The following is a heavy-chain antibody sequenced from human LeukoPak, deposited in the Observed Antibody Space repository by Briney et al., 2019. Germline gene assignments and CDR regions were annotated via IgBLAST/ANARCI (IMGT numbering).Heavy chain of an antibody. D-gene: IGHD2-15*01. V-gene: IGHV3-7*05. CDR3: AREDQPRGTFDY. CDR1: GFTFSNYW. CDR2: IKQDGSEK. J-gene: IGHJ4*02. Sequence: PGGSLRLSCAASGFTFSNYWMTWVRQAPGKGLEWVANIKQDGSEKYYVDSVKGRITISRDNAKNSLYLQMNSLRAEDTALYYCAREDQPRGTFDYWGQGILVTVSS.